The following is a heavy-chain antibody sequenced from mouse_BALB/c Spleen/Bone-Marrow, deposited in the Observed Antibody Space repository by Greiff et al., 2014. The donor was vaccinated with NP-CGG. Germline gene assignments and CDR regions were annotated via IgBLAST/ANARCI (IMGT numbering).Heavy chain of an antibody. Sequence: VQLQQSGAELVKPGASVKLSCTASGFNIKDTYMHWVKQRPEQGLEWIGRIDPANGNTKYDPKFQGKATITADTSSNTAYLQLSSLTSEDTAVYFCARAYYGKYPYAMDYWGLGTSVTVSS. CDR2: IDPANGNT. J-gene: IGHJ4*01. V-gene: IGHV14-3*02. D-gene: IGHD2-10*01. CDR3: ARAYYGKYPYAMDY. CDR1: GFNIKDTY.